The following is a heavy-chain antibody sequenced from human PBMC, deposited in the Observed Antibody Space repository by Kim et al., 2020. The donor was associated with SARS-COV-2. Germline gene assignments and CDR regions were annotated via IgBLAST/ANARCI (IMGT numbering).Heavy chain of an antibody. Sequence: YYADSVEGRFTISRDNSEHTLFLQKNNLRAEDTAVYYCARGAGAPFFFDYWGQGTLVTVSS. J-gene: IGHJ4*02. V-gene: IGHV3-23*01. D-gene: IGHD6-19*01. CDR3: ARGAGAPFFFDY.